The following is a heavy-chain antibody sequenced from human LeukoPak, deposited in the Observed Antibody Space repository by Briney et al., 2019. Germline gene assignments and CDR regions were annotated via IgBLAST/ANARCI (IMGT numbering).Heavy chain of an antibody. CDR1: GFSFSTYD. CDR3: AKRYYDFPLDY. V-gene: IGHV3-23*01. D-gene: IGHD3-3*01. CDR2: ISANGGET. J-gene: IGHJ4*02. Sequence: PGGSLRLSCVASGFSFSTYDMNWVRQAPGKGLEWVSSISANGGETHYADSVKGRFTISRDNSKNTLYLQINNPRVEDTAVYYCAKRYYDFPLDYWGQGTLVTVSS.